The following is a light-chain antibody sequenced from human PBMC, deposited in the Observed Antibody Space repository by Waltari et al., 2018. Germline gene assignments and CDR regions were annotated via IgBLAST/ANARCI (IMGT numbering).Light chain of an antibody. CDR1: QGVSSW. CDR3: QQANSSPWT. CDR2: GAS. J-gene: IGKJ1*01. V-gene: IGKV1-12*01. Sequence: DIQLSQSPSSVSASVGDRVTITCRASQGVSSWLGWYRKKPGKAPKLRIYGASCFQRGVPSRFRGSGAGTDFTLTTSSLQPEYFALYYCQQANSSPWTFGQGTKVEIK.